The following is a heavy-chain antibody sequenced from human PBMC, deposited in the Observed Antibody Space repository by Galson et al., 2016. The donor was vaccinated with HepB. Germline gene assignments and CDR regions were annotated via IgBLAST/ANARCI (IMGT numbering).Heavy chain of an antibody. J-gene: IGHJ4*02. Sequence: QSGAEVKKHGESLRISCKGSGFTFSDYWITWVRQMPGKGLEWMGIIYPSDSATTYSTSFQGHLTMSADKSISTASLQWRSLKASDTATYYCARLRFGETFFDYWGQGTLVTVSS. CDR1: GFTFSDYW. V-gene: IGHV5-51*01. D-gene: IGHD3-10*01. CDR3: ARLRFGETFFDY. CDR2: IYPSDSAT.